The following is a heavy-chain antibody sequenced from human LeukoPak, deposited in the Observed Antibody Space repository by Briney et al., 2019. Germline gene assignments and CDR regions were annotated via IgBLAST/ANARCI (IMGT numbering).Heavy chain of an antibody. CDR1: GFTFGDYG. CDR2: IRSKTYGGAP. J-gene: IGHJ3*02. Sequence: SGGSLRLSCTASGFTFGDYGMSWFRQAPGKGLEWVGFIRSKTYGGAPEYAASVEGRFTISRDDSKSIAYLQMNSLKTEDTAVYYCARGGYSYGFDAFDIWGQGTMVTVSS. V-gene: IGHV3-49*03. D-gene: IGHD5-18*01. CDR3: ARGGYSYGFDAFDI.